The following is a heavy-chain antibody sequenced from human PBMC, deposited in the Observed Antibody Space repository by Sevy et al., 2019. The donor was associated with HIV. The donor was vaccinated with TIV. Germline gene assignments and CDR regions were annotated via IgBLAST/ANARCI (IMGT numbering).Heavy chain of an antibody. J-gene: IGHJ6*02. CDR1: GYTLTELS. CDR3: ATAVGNAGTYYYDRRVQYYGMDV. D-gene: IGHD3-22*01. V-gene: IGHV1-24*01. Sequence: ASVKVSCKVSGYTLTELSMHWVRQAPGKGLEWMGGFDPEDGETIYAQMFQGRVTMTEDTSTDTAYMELSSLRSEDTAVYYCATAVGNAGTYYYDRRVQYYGMDVWGQGTTVTVSS. CDR2: FDPEDGET.